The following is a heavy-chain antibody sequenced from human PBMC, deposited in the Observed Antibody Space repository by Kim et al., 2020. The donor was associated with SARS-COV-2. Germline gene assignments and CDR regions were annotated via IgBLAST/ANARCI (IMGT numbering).Heavy chain of an antibody. J-gene: IGHJ6*02. CDR3: AKERRELDYGMDV. CDR2: ISWNSGSI. V-gene: IGHV3-9*01. CDR1: GFTFDDYA. Sequence: GGSLRLSCAASGFTFDDYAMHWVRQAPGKGLEWVSGISWNSGSIGYADSVKGRFTISRDNAKNSLYLQMNSLRAEDTALYYCAKERRELDYGMDVWGQGTTVTVSS. D-gene: IGHD1-26*01.